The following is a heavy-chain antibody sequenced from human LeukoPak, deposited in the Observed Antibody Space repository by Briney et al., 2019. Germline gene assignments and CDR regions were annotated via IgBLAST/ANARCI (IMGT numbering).Heavy chain of an antibody. CDR3: ARVRSDYYDSSVDY. J-gene: IGHJ4*02. V-gene: IGHV3-74*01. CDR2: MNSDGSSR. CDR1: GFTFSEYW. D-gene: IGHD3-22*01. Sequence: PGGSLRLSCAASGFTFSEYWMHWVRQAPGKGLVWVSRMNSDGSSRTYADSVKGRFTISRDNAKSTLYLQMNSLTAEDMAVYYCARVRSDYYDSSVDYWGQGTLVTVSS.